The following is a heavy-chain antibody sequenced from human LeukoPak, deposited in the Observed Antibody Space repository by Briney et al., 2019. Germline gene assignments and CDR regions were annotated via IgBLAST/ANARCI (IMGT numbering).Heavy chain of an antibody. D-gene: IGHD3-22*01. CDR1: GGTFSSYA. CDR2: IIPIFGTA. Sequence: SVNVSCKASGGTFSSYAISWVRQAPGQGLEGMGGIIPIFGTANYAQKFQGRVTITADEPTSTAYMELSSLRSEDTAVYYCARNYDSSGYYYVYAFHIWGEGTMDTVSS. V-gene: IGHV1-69*13. CDR3: ARNYDSSGYYYVYAFHI. J-gene: IGHJ3*02.